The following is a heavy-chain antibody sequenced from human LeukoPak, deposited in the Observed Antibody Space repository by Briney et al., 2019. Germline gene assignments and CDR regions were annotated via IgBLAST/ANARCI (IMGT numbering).Heavy chain of an antibody. CDR3: ARQLYAHYFDY. J-gene: IGHJ4*02. V-gene: IGHV4-38-2*01. CDR2: IYHSGST. Sequence: KPSETLSLTCAVSGYSIGSGYYWGWIRQPPGKGLEWIGSIYHSGSTYYNPSLKSRVTISVDTSKNQFSLRLSSVTAADTAVYYCARQLYAHYFDYWGQGTLVTVSS. D-gene: IGHD2-8*01. CDR1: GYSIGSGYY.